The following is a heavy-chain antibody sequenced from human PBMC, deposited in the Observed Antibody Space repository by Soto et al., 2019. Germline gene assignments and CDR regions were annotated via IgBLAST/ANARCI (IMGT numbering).Heavy chain of an antibody. D-gene: IGHD3-22*01. CDR2: IIPIFGTA. J-gene: IGHJ4*02. Sequence: QVQLVQSGAEVKKPGSSVKVSCKASGGTFSSYAISWVRQAPGQGLEWMGGIIPIFGTANYAQKFQGRVTITADESTSTAYMGLSSLRSEDTAVYYCARGGYYYDSSGYYRGRYFDYGGQGTLVTVSS. CDR1: GGTFSSYA. CDR3: ARGGYYYDSSGYYRGRYFDY. V-gene: IGHV1-69*12.